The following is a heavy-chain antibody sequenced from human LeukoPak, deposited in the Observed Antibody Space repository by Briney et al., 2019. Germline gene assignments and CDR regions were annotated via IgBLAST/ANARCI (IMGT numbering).Heavy chain of an antibody. CDR1: GYTFSNYN. V-gene: IGHV1-46*01. CDR2: IFPSGGST. D-gene: IGHD2-21*02. J-gene: IGHJ4*02. Sequence: ASVKVSCKASGYTFSNYNIYWVRQAPGHGLEWTGIIFPSGGSTTYAQRFQGRVTMTRDTSTSTVFMELSSLRSEDTAVYYCARVKADCGGDCYFDYWGQGTLVTVSS. CDR3: ARVKADCGGDCYFDY.